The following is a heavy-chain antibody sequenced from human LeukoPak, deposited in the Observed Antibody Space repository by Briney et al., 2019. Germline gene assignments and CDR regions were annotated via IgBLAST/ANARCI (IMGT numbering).Heavy chain of an antibody. Sequence: SETLSLTCAVYGGSFSGYYWSWIRQPPGKGLEWIGEINHSGSTNYNPSLKSRVTISVDTSKNQFSLKLSSVTAADTTVYYCARLSLLSYYYDSSGYLYKFDYWGQGTLSPSPQ. D-gene: IGHD3-22*01. V-gene: IGHV4-34*01. CDR3: ARLSLLSYYYDSSGYLYKFDY. J-gene: IGHJ4*02. CDR1: GGSFSGYY. CDR2: INHSGST.